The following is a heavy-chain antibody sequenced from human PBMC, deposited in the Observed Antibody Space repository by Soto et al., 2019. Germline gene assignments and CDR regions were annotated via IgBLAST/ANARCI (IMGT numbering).Heavy chain of an antibody. V-gene: IGHV3-30*18. D-gene: IGHD3-22*01. Sequence: PGGSLRLSCAASGFTFSSYGMHCVRQAPGKGLEWVAVISYDGSNKYYADSVKGRFTISRDNSKNTLYLQMNSLRAEDTAVYYCAKDRTRSLYYYDSSGYYPRGDNWFDPWGQGTLVTVSS. CDR1: GFTFSSYG. CDR3: AKDRTRSLYYYDSSGYYPRGDNWFDP. J-gene: IGHJ5*02. CDR2: ISYDGSNK.